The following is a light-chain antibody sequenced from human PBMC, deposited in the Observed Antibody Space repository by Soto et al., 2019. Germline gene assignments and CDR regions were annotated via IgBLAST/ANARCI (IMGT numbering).Light chain of an antibody. CDR2: GAS. V-gene: IGKV3-15*01. J-gene: IGKJ1*01. CDR1: QSVINK. CDR3: QQYNIWPRT. Sequence: ETVMTQSPATLSVSPGERATLSCRASQSVINKLAWYQQKPGQAPRLLIYGASTRATGIPARFSGSGSGTEFTLPISSLQSEDFAVYYCQQYNIWPRTFGQGTKVEIK.